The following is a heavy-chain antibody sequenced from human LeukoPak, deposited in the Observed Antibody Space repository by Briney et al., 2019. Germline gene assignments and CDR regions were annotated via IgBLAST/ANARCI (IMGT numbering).Heavy chain of an antibody. CDR2: ISADNGTT. CDR1: GYTFTDYA. D-gene: IGHD3-22*01. J-gene: IGHJ4*02. Sequence: GASVKVSCKASGYTFTDYAMHWVRQAPGQRLEWMGWISADNGTTEYSQKFQGRVTITRDTSASTAYMDLSSLRSEDTAIYYCAGTYYYDSSGYYPAFDYWAREPWSPSPQ. V-gene: IGHV1-3*01. CDR3: AGTYYYDSSGYYPAFDY.